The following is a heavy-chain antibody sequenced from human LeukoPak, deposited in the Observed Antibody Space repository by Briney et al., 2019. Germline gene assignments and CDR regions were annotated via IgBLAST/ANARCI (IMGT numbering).Heavy chain of an antibody. CDR1: GFSLTNGKMG. J-gene: IGHJ4*02. V-gene: IGHV2-26*02. CDR3: ARPADTSGWYDFNF. Sequence: ESGPVLVKPTETLTLTCTVSGFSLTNGKMGVSWIRQPPGKALEWLAHIFPDDEKLYTTSLKSRLTSSKDTSKSQVVLTMTSMDPVDTATYYCARPADTSGWYDFNFWGQGILVTVSS. CDR2: IFPDDEK. D-gene: IGHD6-19*01.